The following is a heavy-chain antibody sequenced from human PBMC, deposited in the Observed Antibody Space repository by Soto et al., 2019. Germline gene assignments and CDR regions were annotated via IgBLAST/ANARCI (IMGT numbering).Heavy chain of an antibody. J-gene: IGHJ4*02. D-gene: IGHD6-13*01. V-gene: IGHV4-34*01. CDR3: ARAVRSSSWAPDY. Sequence: PSETLSLTCSVSGGSVSDKTYYWSWIRQPPGKGLEWIGEINHSGSTNYNPSLKSRVTISVDTSKNQFSLKLSSVTAADTAVYYCARAVRSSSWAPDYWGQGTLVTVSS. CDR1: GGSVSDKTYY. CDR2: INHSGST.